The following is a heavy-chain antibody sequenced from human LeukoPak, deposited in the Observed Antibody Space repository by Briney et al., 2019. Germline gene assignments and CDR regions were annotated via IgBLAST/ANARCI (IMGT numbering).Heavy chain of an antibody. Sequence: PSETLSLTCNVSGDSISGPYWNGIRQSPGRGLEWIGYTHYTGETNYNPSLKSRLTMSVDPSNNQVYLRLSSVPAADTAVYYCGRNLGSGSDHWGQGTLVTVSS. J-gene: IGHJ4*02. CDR1: GDSISGPY. V-gene: IGHV4-59*11. CDR3: GRNLGSGSDH. CDR2: THYTGET. D-gene: IGHD3-10*01.